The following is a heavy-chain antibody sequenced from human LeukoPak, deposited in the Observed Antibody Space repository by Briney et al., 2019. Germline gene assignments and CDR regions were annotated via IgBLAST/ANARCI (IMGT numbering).Heavy chain of an antibody. CDR3: AKDLRIAARHQLIDY. Sequence: GGSLRLSCAASGFTFSSYAMSWVRQAPGKGLEWVSAISGSGGSTYYADSVKGRFTISRDNSKNTLYLQMNSRRAEDTAVYYCAKDLRIAARHQLIDYWGQGTLVTVSS. CDR1: GFTFSSYA. V-gene: IGHV3-23*01. J-gene: IGHJ4*02. D-gene: IGHD6-6*01. CDR2: ISGSGGST.